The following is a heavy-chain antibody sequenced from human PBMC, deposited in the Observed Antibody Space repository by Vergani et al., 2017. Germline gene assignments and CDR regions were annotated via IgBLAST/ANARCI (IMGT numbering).Heavy chain of an antibody. D-gene: IGHD5-24*01. CDR2: IYYSGST. CDR3: ARGGEMATTFFDY. CDR1: GGSISSSSYY. Sequence: QVQLQESGPGLVKPSETLSLTCTVSGGSISSSSYYWGWIRQPPGKGLEWIGSIYYSGSTYYNPSLKSRVTISVDTSKNQFSLKLSSVTAADTAVYYCARGGEMATTFFDYWGQGTLVTVSS. J-gene: IGHJ4*02. V-gene: IGHV4-39*07.